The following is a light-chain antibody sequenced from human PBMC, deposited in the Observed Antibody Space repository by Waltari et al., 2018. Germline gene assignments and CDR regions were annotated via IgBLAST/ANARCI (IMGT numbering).Light chain of an antibody. J-gene: IGLJ1*01. Sequence: QSALTQPASVSGSPGQSIAVSCTGTSSDVGTYNLVSWYQHHPGKAPKLLIYEASKRPSGVSNRFAGSKSGNTASLTISGLQSEDEADCYCCSFAGRSTWVFGTGTKVTVL. CDR2: EAS. CDR3: CSFAGRSTWV. CDR1: SSDVGTYNL. V-gene: IGLV2-23*01.